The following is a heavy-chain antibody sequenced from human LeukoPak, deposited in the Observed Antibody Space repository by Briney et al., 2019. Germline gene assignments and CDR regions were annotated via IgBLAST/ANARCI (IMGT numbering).Heavy chain of an antibody. D-gene: IGHD4-17*01. J-gene: IGHJ6*02. Sequence: ASVKVSCKASGYTFTSYGISWVRQAPGQGLEWMGWISAYNGNTNYAQKLQGRVTMTTDTSTSTAYMDLRSLRSDDTAVYYCARDRSTVTTNYGMDVWGQGTTVTVSS. CDR3: ARDRSTVTTNYGMDV. V-gene: IGHV1-18*01. CDR2: ISAYNGNT. CDR1: GYTFTSYG.